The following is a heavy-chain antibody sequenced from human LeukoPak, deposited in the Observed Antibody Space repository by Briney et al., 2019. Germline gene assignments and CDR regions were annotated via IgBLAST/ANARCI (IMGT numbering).Heavy chain of an antibody. V-gene: IGHV4-59*12. CDR3: ARERWLDY. CDR2: IYYSGST. J-gene: IGHJ4*02. Sequence: PSETLSLTCTVSGGSISSYYWSWIRQPPGKGLDWIGHIYYSGSTNYNPSLKSRVTISVDTSKNQSSLKLSSVTAADTAVYYCARERWLDYWGQGTLVTVSS. D-gene: IGHD5-24*01. CDR1: GGSISSYY.